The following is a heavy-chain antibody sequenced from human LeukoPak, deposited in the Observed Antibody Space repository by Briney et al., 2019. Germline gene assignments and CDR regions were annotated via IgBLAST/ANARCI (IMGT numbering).Heavy chain of an antibody. D-gene: IGHD3-22*01. V-gene: IGHV1-46*01. Sequence: GASVKVSCKASGYTFTSYYMHWVRQAPGQGLEWMGIINPSGGSTSYAQKFQGRVTMTRDTSTSTVYMELSSLRSEDTAVYYCARDGNDYYDSSGYTGGHFDYWGQGTLVTVSS. CDR2: INPSGGST. J-gene: IGHJ4*02. CDR3: ARDGNDYYDSSGYTGGHFDY. CDR1: GYTFTSYY.